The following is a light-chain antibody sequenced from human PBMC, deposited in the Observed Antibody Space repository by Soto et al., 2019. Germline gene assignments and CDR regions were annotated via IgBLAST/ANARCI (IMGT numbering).Light chain of an antibody. Sequence: DIQMTQSPSSLSASVGDRVTITCRASQSISSHLNWYQQKPGKAPKLLIYAASSLQSGVPSRFSGSGSGTDFTLTISSLQPEDFATYYCQQSYSTPTFGQGTLLEVK. CDR2: AAS. V-gene: IGKV1-39*01. CDR1: QSISSH. J-gene: IGKJ5*01. CDR3: QQSYSTPT.